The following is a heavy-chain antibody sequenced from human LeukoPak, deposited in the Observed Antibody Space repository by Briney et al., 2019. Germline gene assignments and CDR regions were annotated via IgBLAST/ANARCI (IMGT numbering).Heavy chain of an antibody. CDR3: AKMEVMTTVSFPYMDV. CDR1: GFTFSSYA. Sequence: GGSLRLSYAASGFTFSSYAMSWVRQAPGKGLEWVSAISGSGGSTYYADSVKGRFTISRDNSKNTLYLQMNSLRAEDTAVYYCAKMEVMTTVSFPYMDVWGKGTTVTVSS. V-gene: IGHV3-23*01. CDR2: ISGSGGST. D-gene: IGHD4-17*01. J-gene: IGHJ6*03.